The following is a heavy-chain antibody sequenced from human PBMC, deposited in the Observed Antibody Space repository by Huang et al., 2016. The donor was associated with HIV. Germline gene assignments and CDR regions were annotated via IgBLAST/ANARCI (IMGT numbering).Heavy chain of an antibody. CDR1: GYTFNGYW. V-gene: IGHV5-51*01. Sequence: EVQLVQSGAVVKKPGESLKISCKGSGYTFNGYWIGWVRQMPGKGLEWMGLIYPGDSDTTYSPSFQGQVTISDDKSISTAYLQWSGLKAADTAMYYCARQGVGDFVVEPTGLGAFDIWGQGTMVTVSS. CDR3: ARQGVGDFVVEPTGLGAFDI. J-gene: IGHJ3*02. D-gene: IGHD2-2*01. CDR2: IYPGDSDT.